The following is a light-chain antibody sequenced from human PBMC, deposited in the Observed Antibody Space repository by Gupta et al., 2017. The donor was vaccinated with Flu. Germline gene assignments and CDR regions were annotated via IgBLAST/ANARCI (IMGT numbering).Light chain of an antibody. CDR3: QQRSYWPPYT. CDR1: QSVSTY. Sequence: ATLSLSPGERATLSCRASQSVSTYLAWYQQKPGQAPRLLIYDTSKRVTGIPARFSGSGSGTDFTLTISTLEPEDFAVYYCQQRSYWPPYTFGQGTKVEIK. V-gene: IGKV3-11*01. CDR2: DTS. J-gene: IGKJ2*01.